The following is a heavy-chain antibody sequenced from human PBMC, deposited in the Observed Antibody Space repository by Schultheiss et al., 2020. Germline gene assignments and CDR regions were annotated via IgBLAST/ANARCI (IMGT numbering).Heavy chain of an antibody. Sequence: ASVKVSCKASGYTFTSYGISWVRQAPGQGLEWMGWISAYNGNTNYAQKLQGRVTMTRDTSTSTVYMELSSLRSDDTAVYYCARDQSITMILGGYWGQGTLVTVSS. D-gene: IGHD3-22*01. J-gene: IGHJ4*02. V-gene: IGHV1-18*01. CDR2: ISAYNGNT. CDR1: GYTFTSYG. CDR3: ARDQSITMILGGY.